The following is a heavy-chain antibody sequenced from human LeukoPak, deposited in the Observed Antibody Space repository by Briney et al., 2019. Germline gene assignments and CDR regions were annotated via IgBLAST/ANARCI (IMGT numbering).Heavy chain of an antibody. Sequence: ASVKVSCKASGYTFTTYGLSWVRQAPGQGLEWVGWISNYNGDTRYAQKFQGRVTMTTDTSTRTSNMELRNLGSDDTAVYYCARALYSDSSGYYPGLDHWGQGTLVTVSS. CDR2: ISNYNGDT. J-gene: IGHJ4*02. CDR3: ARALYSDSSGYYPGLDH. D-gene: IGHD3-22*01. CDR1: GYTFTTYG. V-gene: IGHV1-18*01.